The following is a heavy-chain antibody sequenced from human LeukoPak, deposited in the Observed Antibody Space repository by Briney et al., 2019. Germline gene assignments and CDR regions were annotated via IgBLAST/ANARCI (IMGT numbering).Heavy chain of an antibody. J-gene: IGHJ4*02. CDR1: GYTFTGYY. CDR3: ARGATARPPLDY. V-gene: IGHV1-2*04. CDR2: INPNSGGT. D-gene: IGHD5-12*01. Sequence: ASVKVSCKASGYTFTGYYMHWVRQAPGQGLEWMGWINPNSGGTNYAQKLQGWVTMTRDTSISTAYMELSRLRSDDTAVYYCARGATARPPLDYWGQGTLVTVSS.